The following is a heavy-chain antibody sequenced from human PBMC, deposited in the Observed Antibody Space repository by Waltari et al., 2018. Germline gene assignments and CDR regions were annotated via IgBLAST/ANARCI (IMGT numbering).Heavy chain of an antibody. D-gene: IGHD3-3*01. J-gene: IGHJ6*02. Sequence: QVQLVQSGAEVKKPSETLSLTCAVYGGSFSGYYWSWIRQPPGKGLEWIGEINHSGSTNYNPSLKSRVTISVDTSKNQFSLKLSSVTAADTAVYYCARALRPDPNGMDVWGQGTTVTVSS. CDR3: ARALRPDPNGMDV. V-gene: IGHV4-34*01. CDR1: GGSFSGYY. CDR2: INHSGST.